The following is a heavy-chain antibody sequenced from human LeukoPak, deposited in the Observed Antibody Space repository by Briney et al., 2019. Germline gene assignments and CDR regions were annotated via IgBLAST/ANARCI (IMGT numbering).Heavy chain of an antibody. CDR1: GGSISSGGYY. CDR2: IYYSGST. J-gene: IGHJ4*02. D-gene: IGHD5-24*01. Sequence: QTLSLTCTVSGGSISSGGYYWSWIRQHPGKGLEWIGYIYYSGSTYYNPSLKSRITMSIDTSKNQFSLKLSSVTAADTAVYYCAREMAGHEGDYYFDYWGQGTLVPSPQ. CDR3: AREMAGHEGDYYFDY. V-gene: IGHV4-31*03.